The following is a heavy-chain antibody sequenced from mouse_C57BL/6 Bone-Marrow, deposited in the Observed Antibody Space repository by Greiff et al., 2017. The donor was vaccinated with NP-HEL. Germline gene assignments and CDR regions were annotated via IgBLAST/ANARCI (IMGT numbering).Heavy chain of an antibody. CDR2: IYPGSGNT. CDR3: ARAPHYYGSSYYAMDY. J-gene: IGHJ4*01. CDR1: GYTFTDYY. Sequence: QVQLQQSGPELVKPGASVKISCKASGYTFTDYYINWVKQRPGQGLEWIGWIYPGSGNTMYNEKFKGKATLTVDTSSSTAYMQLSSLTSEDSAVYFCARAPHYYGSSYYAMDYWGQGTSVTVSS. V-gene: IGHV1-84*01. D-gene: IGHD1-1*01.